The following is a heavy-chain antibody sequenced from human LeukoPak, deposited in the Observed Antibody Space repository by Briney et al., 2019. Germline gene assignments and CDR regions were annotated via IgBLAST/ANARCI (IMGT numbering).Heavy chain of an antibody. D-gene: IGHD6-13*01. J-gene: IGHJ4*02. Sequence: SETLSLTCTVSGGSISSSSYYWGWIRQPPGKGLEWIGSIYYSGSTYYNPSLKSRVTISVDTSKNQFSLKLSSVTAADTAVYYCARVRGGVAAAGIGYWGQGTLVTVSS. CDR1: GGSISSSSYY. CDR3: ARVRGGVAAAGIGY. CDR2: IYYSGST. V-gene: IGHV4-39*07.